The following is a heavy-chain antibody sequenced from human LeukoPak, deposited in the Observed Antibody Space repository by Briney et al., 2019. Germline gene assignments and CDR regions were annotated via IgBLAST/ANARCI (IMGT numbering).Heavy chain of an antibody. CDR3: ARMTTGHDF. Sequence: SETLSLTCAVSGTSFSSYYWSWIRQPQGKGLEWIGEVNHSGYTNDNPSLKSRVTISVDTSKNQFSLRLRSVTAADTAVYFCARMTTGHDFWGQGTLVTVSS. V-gene: IGHV4-34*01. D-gene: IGHD4-17*01. CDR1: GTSFSSYY. J-gene: IGHJ4*02. CDR2: VNHSGYT.